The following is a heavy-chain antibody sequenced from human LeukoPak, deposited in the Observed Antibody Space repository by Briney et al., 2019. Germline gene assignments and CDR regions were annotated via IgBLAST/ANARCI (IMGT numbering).Heavy chain of an antibody. CDR2: IIPIFGTA. Sequence: GASVKVSCKASGGTFSSYAISWVRQAPGQGLEWMGGIIPIFGTANYAQKFQGRVTITADKSTSTAYMELSSLRSEDTAVYYCARDLRDYDILTGTGWFDPWGQGTLVTVSS. D-gene: IGHD3-9*01. CDR3: ARDLRDYDILTGTGWFDP. V-gene: IGHV1-69*06. J-gene: IGHJ5*02. CDR1: GGTFSSYA.